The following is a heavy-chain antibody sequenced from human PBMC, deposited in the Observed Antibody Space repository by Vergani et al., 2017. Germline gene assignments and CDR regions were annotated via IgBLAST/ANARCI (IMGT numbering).Heavy chain of an antibody. Sequence: EVQLVESGGGLVKPGGSLRLSCAASGFTFSSYSMNWVRQAPGKGLEWVSSISSSSSYIYYADSVKGRFTISRDNAKNSLYLQMNSLRAEDTAVYYCARVRGGYYYYYGMDVWGQGTTVTVSS. CDR3: ARVRGGYYYYYGMDV. D-gene: IGHD3-10*01. J-gene: IGHJ6*02. CDR1: GFTFSSYS. V-gene: IGHV3-21*01. CDR2: ISSSSSYI.